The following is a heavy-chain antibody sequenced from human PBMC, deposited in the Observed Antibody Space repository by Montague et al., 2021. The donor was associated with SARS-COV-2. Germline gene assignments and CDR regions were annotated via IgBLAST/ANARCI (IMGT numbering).Heavy chain of an antibody. D-gene: IGHD3-9*01. J-gene: IGHJ6*02. CDR1: GFTFSSYA. V-gene: IGHV3-30-3*01. CDR2: ISYDRSNK. CDR3: ARDLAHYDILTGSIGGYYYYYGIDV. Sequence: SLRLSCAASGFTFSSYAMHWVRQPPGKGLEWVAVISYDRSNKYYAASVKGRFTISRDNSKNTLYLQMNSLRAEDTAVYYCARDLAHYDILTGSIGGYYYYYGIDVWGQGTTVIVSS.